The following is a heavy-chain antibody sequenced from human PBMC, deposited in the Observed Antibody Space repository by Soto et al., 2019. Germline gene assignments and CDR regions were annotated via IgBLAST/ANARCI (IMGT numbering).Heavy chain of an antibody. D-gene: IGHD6-19*01. V-gene: IGHV3-21*01. CDR2: ISSSTYI. CDR1: GFSFGDYT. CDR3: AREGSGYGSGHYYFDY. Sequence: PGGSLRLSSTASGFSFGDYTMHWVRQAPGKGLEWVSSISSSTYIYNADSVKGRFNISRDNAKNSLYLQMNSLRAEDTAVYYCAREGSGYGSGHYYFDYWSLGALVTVSS. J-gene: IGHJ4*02.